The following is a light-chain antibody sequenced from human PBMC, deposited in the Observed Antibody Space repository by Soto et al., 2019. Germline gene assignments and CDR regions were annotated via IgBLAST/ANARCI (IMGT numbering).Light chain of an antibody. CDR1: QSVGTY. CDR2: DAS. CDR3: QQRISWWT. V-gene: IGKV3-11*01. Sequence: EIVLTQSPATLSLSPGEGATLSCRASQSVGTYLAWYQQKPGQAPRLLIHDASNRATGIPARFSGSGSGTDFTLTISSLEPEDFAVYYCQQRISWWTVGQGTKVEI. J-gene: IGKJ1*01.